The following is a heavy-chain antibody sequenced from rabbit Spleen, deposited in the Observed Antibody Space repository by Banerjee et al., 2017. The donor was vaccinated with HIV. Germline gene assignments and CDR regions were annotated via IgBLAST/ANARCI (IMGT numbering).Heavy chain of an antibody. D-gene: IGHD8-1*01. V-gene: IGHV1S40*01. J-gene: IGHJ6*01. CDR2: TYAGSSGST. CDR1: GFSFSDSYW. CDR3: ARDTGTSFSTYGMDL. Sequence: QWLGESGGDLVKPGASLTPTCTASGFSFSDSYWMIGFRRPPGKGLEWVACTYAGSSGSTYSATWAKGRFTISKTSSTTVTLQMTSLTAADTATYFCARDTGTSFSTYGMDLWGSGTLVTVS.